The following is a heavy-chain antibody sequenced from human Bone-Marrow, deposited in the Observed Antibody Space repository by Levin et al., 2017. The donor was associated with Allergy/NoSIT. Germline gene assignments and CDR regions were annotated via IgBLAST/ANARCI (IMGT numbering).Heavy chain of an antibody. V-gene: IGHV3-9*01. Sequence: SLKISCAASGFTFDDYAMHWVRQAPGKGLEWVSGISWNSGSIGYADSVKGRFTISRDNAKNSLYLQMNSLRAEDTALYYCAKDMHSSSSVLLNYWGQGTLVTVSS. J-gene: IGHJ4*02. CDR3: AKDMHSSSSVLLNY. CDR2: ISWNSGSI. CDR1: GFTFDDYA. D-gene: IGHD6-6*01.